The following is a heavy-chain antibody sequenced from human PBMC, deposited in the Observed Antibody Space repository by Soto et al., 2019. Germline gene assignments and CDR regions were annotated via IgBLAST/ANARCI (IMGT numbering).Heavy chain of an antibody. CDR1: GFTFSNAW. J-gene: IGHJ6*02. V-gene: IGHV3-15*01. CDR2: IKSKTDGGTT. Sequence: XGSLRLSCAASGFTFSNAWMSWVRQAPGKGLEWVGRIKSKTDGGTTDYAAPVKGRFTISRDDSKNTLYLQMNSLKTEDTAVYYCTTDSIHYYYYGMDVWGQGTTVTVSS. D-gene: IGHD3-3*02. CDR3: TTDSIHYYYYGMDV.